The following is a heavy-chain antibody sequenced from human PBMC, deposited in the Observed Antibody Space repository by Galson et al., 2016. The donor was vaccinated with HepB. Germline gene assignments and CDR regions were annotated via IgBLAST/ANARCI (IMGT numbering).Heavy chain of an antibody. CDR3: ASYSYYGSGTYYKGWFDP. CDR1: GGSINNFY. J-gene: IGHJ5*02. CDR2: IYYSGST. V-gene: IGHV4-59*08. Sequence: SETLSLTCTVSGGSINNFYWSWIRQPPGKGLEWIGYIYYSGSTNYNPSLKSRVTISVDTSKNQFSLKLSSVTAADTAVYFCASYSYYGSGTYYKGWFDPWGQGTLVTVSS. D-gene: IGHD3-10*01.